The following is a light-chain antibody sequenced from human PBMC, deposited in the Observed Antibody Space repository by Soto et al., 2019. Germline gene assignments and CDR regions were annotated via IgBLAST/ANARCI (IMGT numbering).Light chain of an antibody. V-gene: IGKV3-20*01. CDR1: QSVSSSY. J-gene: IGKJ1*01. CDR2: GAS. CDR3: QQYVSSSWT. Sequence: EIVLTQSPGTLSLSPGERATLSCRASQSVSSSYFAWYQQRFGQAPRLLIYGASSRATGIPDRFSGSGSGTDFTLTISRLEPEDFAVYYCQQYVSSSWTFCQGTKVEIK.